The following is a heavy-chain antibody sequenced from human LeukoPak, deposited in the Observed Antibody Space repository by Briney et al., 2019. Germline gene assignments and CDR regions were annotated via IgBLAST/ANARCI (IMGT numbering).Heavy chain of an antibody. CDR2: ISSSGSMI. V-gene: IGHV3-48*03. J-gene: IGHJ4*02. D-gene: IGHD3-22*01. Sequence: PGGSLRLSCAASGFTFSSYAMSWVRQAPGKGLEWVSYISSSGSMIYYADSVKGRFTISRDNAKNSLYLQMNSLRAEDTAVYYCAKAPHFFDGSGLGNYWGEGSLASVPS. CDR3: AKAPHFFDGSGLGNY. CDR1: GFTFSSYA.